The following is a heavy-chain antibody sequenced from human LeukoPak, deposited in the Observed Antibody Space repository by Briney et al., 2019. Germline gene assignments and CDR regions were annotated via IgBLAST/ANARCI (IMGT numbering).Heavy chain of an antibody. Sequence: GGSLRLSCAASGFTVSSNYMNWVRQAPGKGLEWVSMIYPDGNTFYTNSVKGRFTISRDNSKNTLDLQMSSLRAEDTAVYYCARDLPTGSDFFDYWGQGTLVTVSS. CDR1: GFTVSSNY. J-gene: IGHJ4*02. D-gene: IGHD6-6*01. V-gene: IGHV3-66*01. CDR3: ARDLPTGSDFFDY. CDR2: IYPDGNT.